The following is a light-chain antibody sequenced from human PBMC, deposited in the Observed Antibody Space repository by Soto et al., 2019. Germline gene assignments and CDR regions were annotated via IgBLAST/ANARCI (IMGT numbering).Light chain of an antibody. V-gene: IGLV1-44*01. CDR1: SSNIGSNT. CDR2: TNN. Sequence: QSALTQPPSASGAPGQRVTISCSGSSSNIGSNTVNWYQQLPGTAPKVLIYTNNQRPSGVPDRFSGSKSGTSASLAISGLQSEDEADYYCAAWDDSLSGYVFGTGTKVTVL. J-gene: IGLJ1*01. CDR3: AAWDDSLSGYV.